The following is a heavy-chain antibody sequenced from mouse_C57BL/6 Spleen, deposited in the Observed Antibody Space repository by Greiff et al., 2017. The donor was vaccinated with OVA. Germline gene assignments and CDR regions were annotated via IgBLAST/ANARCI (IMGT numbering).Heavy chain of an antibody. CDR2: ISNGGGST. V-gene: IGHV5-12*01. CDR1: GFTFSDYY. J-gene: IGHJ4*01. CDR3: ARGGYYAMDY. Sequence: EVQGVESGGGLVQPGGSLKLSCAASGFTFSDYYMYWVRQTPEKRLEWVAYISNGGGSTYYPDTVKGRFTISRDNAKNPLYLQMSRLKSEDTAMYYCARGGYYAMDYWGQGTSVTVSS.